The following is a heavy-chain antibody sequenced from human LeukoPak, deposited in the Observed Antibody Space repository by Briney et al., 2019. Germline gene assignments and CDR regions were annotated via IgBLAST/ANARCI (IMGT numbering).Heavy chain of an antibody. CDR2: ISSSGNTI. Sequence: GGSLRLSCAASGLTVSSNYMNWVRQAPGKGLEWVSYISSSGNTISYADSVKGRFTISRDNAKNSLYLQVISLRAEDTAVYYCARGPSIAARYDAFDIWGQGTMVTVSS. CDR1: GLTVSSNY. D-gene: IGHD6-6*01. CDR3: ARGPSIAARYDAFDI. V-gene: IGHV3-48*03. J-gene: IGHJ3*02.